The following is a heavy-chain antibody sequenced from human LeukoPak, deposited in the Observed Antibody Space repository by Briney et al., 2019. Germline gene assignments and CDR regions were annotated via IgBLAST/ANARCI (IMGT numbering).Heavy chain of an antibody. CDR3: SLCGDYFDY. Sequence: GESLKISCKGSGYSFTSYWISWVRQMPGKGLEWMGRIDPSDSYTNYSPPFQGHVTISADKSISTAYLQWSSLKASDTAMYYCSLCGDYFDYWGQGTLVTVSS. V-gene: IGHV5-10-1*01. D-gene: IGHD4-17*01. CDR2: IDPSDSYT. CDR1: GYSFTSYW. J-gene: IGHJ4*02.